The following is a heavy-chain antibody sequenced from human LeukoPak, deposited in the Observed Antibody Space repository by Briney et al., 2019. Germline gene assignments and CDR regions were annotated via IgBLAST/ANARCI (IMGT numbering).Heavy chain of an antibody. D-gene: IGHD2-15*01. CDR2: IYPSDSDT. CDR3: ARTGSRYCQDY. J-gene: IGHJ4*02. Sequence: GESLKISCKASGYNFATYWSGWVRQMPGKGLEWMGIIYPSDSDTRYSPSFQGQVTISADNSISTAYLQWGSLRASDTAIYYCARTGSRYCQDYWGQGTLVTVSS. V-gene: IGHV5-51*01. CDR1: GYNFATYW.